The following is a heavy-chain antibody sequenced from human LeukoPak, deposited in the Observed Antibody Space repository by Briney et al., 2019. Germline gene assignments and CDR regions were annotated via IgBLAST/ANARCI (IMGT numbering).Heavy chain of an antibody. V-gene: IGHV3-30-3*01. CDR1: GFTFSSYA. D-gene: IGHD3-9*01. J-gene: IGHJ3*02. CDR3: ARELAYYDILTGHNLDAFDI. Sequence: GRSLRLSCAASGFTFSSYAMHWVRQAPGKGLEWVAVISYDGSNKYYADSVKGRFTISRDNAKNSLYLQMNSLRAEDTAVYYCARELAYYDILTGHNLDAFDIWGQGTMVTVSS. CDR2: ISYDGSNK.